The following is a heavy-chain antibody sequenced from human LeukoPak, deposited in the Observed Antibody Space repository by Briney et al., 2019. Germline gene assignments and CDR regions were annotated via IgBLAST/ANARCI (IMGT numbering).Heavy chain of an antibody. CDR2: LYYSGST. CDR3: ARDRGYDILTGSLFYYYGMDV. Sequence: PSETLSLTCTVSGGSISSYYWTWIRPPPGKGLEWIGYLYYSGSTYYNPSLKSRVTISVDTSKNQFSLKLSSVTAADTAVYYCARDRGYDILTGSLFYYYGMDVWGQGTTVTVSS. J-gene: IGHJ6*02. D-gene: IGHD3-9*01. V-gene: IGHV4-59*06. CDR1: GGSISSYY.